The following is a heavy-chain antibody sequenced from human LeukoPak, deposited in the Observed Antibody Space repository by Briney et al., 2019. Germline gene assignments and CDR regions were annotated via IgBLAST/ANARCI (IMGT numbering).Heavy chain of an antibody. J-gene: IGHJ5*02. CDR3: ARDLYCSSNSCYAGGNWFDP. CDR2: INTNTGNP. V-gene: IGHV7-4-1*02. D-gene: IGHD2-2*01. Sequence: GASVKVSCKASGYTFTSYGMNWVRQAPGQGLEWMGWINTNTGNPTYAQGFTGRFVFSLDTSVSTAYLQISSLKAEDTAVYYCARDLYCSSNSCYAGGNWFDPWGQGTLVTVSS. CDR1: GYTFTSYG.